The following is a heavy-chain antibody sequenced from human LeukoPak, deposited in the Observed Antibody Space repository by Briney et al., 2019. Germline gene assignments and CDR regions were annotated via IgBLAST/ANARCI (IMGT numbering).Heavy chain of an antibody. D-gene: IGHD2-21*01. CDR1: GFTFRSHA. CDR2: IYENGGTT. V-gene: IGHV3-23*01. CDR3: AKDFRIGYSAHFVY. J-gene: IGHJ4*02. Sequence: AGGSLRLSCVGSGFTFRSHAMSWVRQAPEKGLECVSGIYENGGTTYYADSVKGRFSISRDNSKNTLYLQMDSLRGEDTAVYYCAKDFRIGYSAHFVYWGQGALVTVSS.